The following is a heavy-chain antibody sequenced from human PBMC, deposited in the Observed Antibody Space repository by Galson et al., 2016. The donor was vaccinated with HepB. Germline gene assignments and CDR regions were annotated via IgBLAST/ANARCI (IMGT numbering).Heavy chain of an antibody. J-gene: IGHJ6*02. CDR1: GFSFTDAW. CDR2: IKSKADGGTT. Sequence: SLRLSCAASGFSFTDAWMTWVRQAPGKGLEWVGRIKSKADGGTTEYAAPVKGRFTISRDDSKNTQYLQMNSLKTEDTAVYYCAGAPPDTVQPKPRGMSVWGQGATVTVSS. D-gene: IGHD5-18*01. V-gene: IGHV3-15*01. CDR3: AGAPPDTVQPKPRGMSV.